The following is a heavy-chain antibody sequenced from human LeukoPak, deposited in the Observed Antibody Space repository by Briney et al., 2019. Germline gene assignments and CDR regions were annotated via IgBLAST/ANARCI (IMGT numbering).Heavy chain of an antibody. CDR2: LYYSGST. D-gene: IGHD3-22*01. CDR3: ARHAASTMIVDY. CDR1: GGSISSSSYY. V-gene: IGHV4-39*01. Sequence: SETLSLTCTVSGGSISSSSYYWGWLRQPPGTGLEWIGTLYYSGSTYYNPSLKSRVTISVDTSKNEFSLKLSSVTAADTAVYYCARHAASTMIVDYWGQGTLVTVSS. J-gene: IGHJ4*02.